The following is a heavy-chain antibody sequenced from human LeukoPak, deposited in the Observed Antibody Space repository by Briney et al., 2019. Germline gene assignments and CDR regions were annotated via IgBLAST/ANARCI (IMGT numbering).Heavy chain of an antibody. CDR3: ARPTVHCSSTSCYDLDY. V-gene: IGHV1-2*02. Sequence: ASVKVSCKASGYTXTGYYMHWVRQAPGQGLEWMGWINPNSGGTNYAQKFQGRVTMTRDTSISTAYMELSRLRSDDTAVYYCARPTVHCSSTSCYDLDYWGQGTLVTVSS. D-gene: IGHD2-2*01. CDR2: INPNSGGT. CDR1: GYTXTGYY. J-gene: IGHJ4*02.